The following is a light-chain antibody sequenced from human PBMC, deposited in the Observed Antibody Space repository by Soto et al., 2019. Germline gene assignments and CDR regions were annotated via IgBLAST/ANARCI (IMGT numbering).Light chain of an antibody. J-gene: IGKJ5*01. Sequence: IVMTQSPATLSVSPGERATLSCRASQTVLTNLAWYQQKPGQAPRLLIYGASTRATAIPARFSGSGSATEFTLTISSLQSEDFAVYYCQQYNNWPITFGHGTRLEIK. V-gene: IGKV3-15*01. CDR2: GAS. CDR3: QQYNNWPIT. CDR1: QTVLTN.